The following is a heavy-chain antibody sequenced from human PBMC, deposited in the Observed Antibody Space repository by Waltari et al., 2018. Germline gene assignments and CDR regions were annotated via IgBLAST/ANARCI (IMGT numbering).Heavy chain of an antibody. CDR1: GGSFSGYH. V-gene: IGHV4-34*02. D-gene: IGHD3-10*01. Sequence: QVQLKQWGAGTLKPSDTLSLTCGVYGGSFSGYHWTWVRQSPGKGLGWNGEINNGRVTNYSPSLTSRVTISVDASKNQFSLFVRSVTAADTAVYYCARGGVPDYYGSGSPYRNWFDPWGQGTLVTVSS. J-gene: IGHJ5*02. CDR3: ARGGVPDYYGSGSPYRNWFDP. CDR2: INNGRVT.